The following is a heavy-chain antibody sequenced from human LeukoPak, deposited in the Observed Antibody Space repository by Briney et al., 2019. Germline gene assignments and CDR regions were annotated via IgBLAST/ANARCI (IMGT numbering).Heavy chain of an antibody. CDR2: MSHNSRYI. CDR1: GFTFSSYA. Sequence: PGGSLRLSCAASGFTFSSYAMNWVRQAPGKGLEWVSSMSHNSRYIYYTDSVKGRFTISRDDAKNSLYLQMNSLRAEDTAVCYCARDERRPDCSGGSCYPLDYWGQGSLVTVSS. J-gene: IGHJ4*02. D-gene: IGHD2-15*01. V-gene: IGHV3-21*01. CDR3: ARDERRPDCSGGSCYPLDY.